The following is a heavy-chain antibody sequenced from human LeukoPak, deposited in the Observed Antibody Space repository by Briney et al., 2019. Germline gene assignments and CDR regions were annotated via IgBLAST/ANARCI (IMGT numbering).Heavy chain of an antibody. D-gene: IGHD6-6*01. CDR1: GGTFSSYA. V-gene: IGHV1-69*05. CDR2: IIPIFGTA. Sequence: ASVKVSCKASGGTFSSYAISWVRQAPGQGLEWMGGIIPIFGTANYAQKFQGRVTITTDESTSTVYMELSSLRSEDTAVYYCARAPVYSSSSGYYYMDVWGKGTTVTVSS. CDR3: ARAPVYSSSSGYYYMDV. J-gene: IGHJ6*03.